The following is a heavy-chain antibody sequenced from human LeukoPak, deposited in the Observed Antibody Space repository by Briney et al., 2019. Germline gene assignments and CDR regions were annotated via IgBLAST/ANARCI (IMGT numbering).Heavy chain of an antibody. Sequence: SETLSLTCTASGGSISSYYWSWIRQPPGKGLEWIGYIYYSGSTNYNPSLKSRVTISVDTSKNQFSLKLSSVTAADTAVYYCARDRGRSSWYVSPQIYYYYYGMDVWGQGTTVTVSS. V-gene: IGHV4-59*01. D-gene: IGHD6-13*01. CDR3: ARDRGRSSWYVSPQIYYYYYGMDV. CDR2: IYYSGST. J-gene: IGHJ6*02. CDR1: GGSISSYY.